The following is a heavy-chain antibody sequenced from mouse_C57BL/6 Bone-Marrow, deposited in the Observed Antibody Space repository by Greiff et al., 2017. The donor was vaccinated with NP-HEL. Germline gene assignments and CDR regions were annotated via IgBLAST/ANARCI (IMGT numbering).Heavy chain of an antibody. CDR2: IYPGDGDT. CDR3: ARKGYYDY. CDR1: GYAFSSSW. J-gene: IGHJ2*01. Sequence: QVQLKESGPELVKPGASVKISCKASGYAFSSSWMNWVKQRPGKGLEWIGRIYPGDGDTNYNGKFKGKATLTADKSSSTAYMQLSSLTSEDSAVYFCARKGYYDYWGQGTTLTVSS. V-gene: IGHV1-82*01. D-gene: IGHD1-1*01.